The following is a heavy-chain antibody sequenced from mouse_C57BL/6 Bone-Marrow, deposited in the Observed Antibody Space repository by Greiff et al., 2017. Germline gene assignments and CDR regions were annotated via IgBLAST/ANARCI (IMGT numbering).Heavy chain of an antibody. D-gene: IGHD3-2*02. Sequence: QVQQQQSGAELVMPGASVKLSCKASGYTFTSYWMHWVKQRPGQGLEWIGEIDPSDSYTNYNQKFKGKSTLTVDKSSSTAYMQLSSLTSEDSAVYYCARERDSSGLQAMDYWGQGTSVTVSS. V-gene: IGHV1-69*01. CDR3: ARERDSSGLQAMDY. CDR2: IDPSDSYT. CDR1: GYTFTSYW. J-gene: IGHJ4*01.